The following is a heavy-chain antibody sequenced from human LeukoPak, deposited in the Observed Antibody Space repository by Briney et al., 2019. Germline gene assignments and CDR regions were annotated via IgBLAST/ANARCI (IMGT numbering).Heavy chain of an antibody. J-gene: IGHJ6*03. CDR3: ARDNGDILYYYYMDV. V-gene: IGHV3-30*01. D-gene: IGHD2-15*01. Sequence: PGGSLRLSCAASGFTFSSYAMHWVRQAPGKGLEWVAVISYDGSNKYYADSVKGRFTISRDNSKNTLYLQMNSLRAEDTAVYYCARDNGDILYYYYMDVWGKGTTVTVSS. CDR2: ISYDGSNK. CDR1: GFTFSSYA.